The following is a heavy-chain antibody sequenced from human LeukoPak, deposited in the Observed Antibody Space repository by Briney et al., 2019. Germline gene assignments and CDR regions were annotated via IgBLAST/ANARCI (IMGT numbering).Heavy chain of an antibody. V-gene: IGHV3-21*01. CDR3: ARDVSPYYDFWSGYYRGDAFDI. CDR2: ISSSSSYI. Sequence: PGGSLRLSCAASGFTFSSYSMNWVRQAPGKGLEWVSSISSSSSYIYYADSLKGRFTISRDNAKNSLYLQMNSLRAEDTAVYYCARDVSPYYDFWSGYYRGDAFDIWGQGTMVTVSS. D-gene: IGHD3-3*01. J-gene: IGHJ3*02. CDR1: GFTFSSYS.